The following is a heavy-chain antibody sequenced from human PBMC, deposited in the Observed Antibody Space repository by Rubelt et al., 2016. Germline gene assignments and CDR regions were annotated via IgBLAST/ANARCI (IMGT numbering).Heavy chain of an antibody. CDR2: IRYDGTNK. CDR3: AFRYYYDTSGYYYWYYFDY. V-gene: IGHV3-30*02. D-gene: IGHD3-22*01. Sequence: VEPGGGVVQPGGSLRLSCAASGFTFSSFGMHWVRQAPGKGLEWVAFIRYDGTNKYYADSVKGRFTISRDNSKNTLYLQMNSLRAEDTAVYYCAFRYYYDTSGYYYWYYFDYWGQGTLVTVSS. J-gene: IGHJ4*02. CDR1: GFTFSSFG.